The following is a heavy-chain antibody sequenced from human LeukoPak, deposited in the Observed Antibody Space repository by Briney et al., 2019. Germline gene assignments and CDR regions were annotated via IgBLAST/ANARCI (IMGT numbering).Heavy chain of an antibody. D-gene: IGHD3-22*01. Sequence: PSETLSLTCAVYGGSFSGYSWNWIRQPPVKGLEWIGEINHSGGTNYNPSLKSRVTISVDTSKKQFSLKLSSVTAADTAVYYCARGLRDYYDSSGYVDYWGQGTLVTVSS. CDR1: GGSFSGYS. CDR2: INHSGGT. J-gene: IGHJ4*02. CDR3: ARGLRDYYDSSGYVDY. V-gene: IGHV4-34*01.